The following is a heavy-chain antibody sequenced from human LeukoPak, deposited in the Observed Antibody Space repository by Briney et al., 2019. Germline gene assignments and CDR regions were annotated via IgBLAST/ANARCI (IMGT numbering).Heavy chain of an antibody. V-gene: IGHV1-2*02. CDR3: ARAPANYDYVWGSYREYYFDY. CDR2: INPNSGGT. Sequence: VASVKVSCKASGYTFTGYYMHWVRQAPGQGLEWMGWINPNSGGTNYAQKFQGRVTMTRDTSISTAYMELSRLRSDDTAVYYCARAPANYDYVWGSYREYYFDYWGQGTLVTVS. D-gene: IGHD3-16*02. J-gene: IGHJ4*02. CDR1: GYTFTGYY.